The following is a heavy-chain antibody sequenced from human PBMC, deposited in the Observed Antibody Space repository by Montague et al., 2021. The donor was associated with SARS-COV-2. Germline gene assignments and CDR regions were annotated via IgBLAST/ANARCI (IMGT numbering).Heavy chain of an antibody. CDR2: IYYSGST. Sequence: SETLSLTCTVSGGSISSYYWSWIRQPPGKGLEWIGYIYYSGSTNYNPSLNSRVTISVDTSKNQFSLKLSSVTAADTAVYYCASAGSGSYSFYFYYGLDVWGQGTTVTVSS. J-gene: IGHJ6*02. CDR1: GGSISSYY. V-gene: IGHV4-59*08. CDR3: ASAGSGSYSFYFYYGLDV. D-gene: IGHD3-10*01.